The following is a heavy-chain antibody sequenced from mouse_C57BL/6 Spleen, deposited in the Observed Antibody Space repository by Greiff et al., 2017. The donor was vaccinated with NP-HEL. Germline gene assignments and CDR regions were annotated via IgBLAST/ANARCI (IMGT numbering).Heavy chain of an antibody. CDR1: GYTFTDYY. J-gene: IGHJ4*01. Sequence: VQLQQSGPELVKPGASVKISCKASGYTFTDYYMNWVKQSHGKSLEWIGDINPNNGGTSYNQKFKGKATLTVDKSSSTAYMELRSLTSEDSAVYYCARSFTGLDYWGQGTSVTVSS. D-gene: IGHD1-1*01. V-gene: IGHV1-26*01. CDR2: INPNNGGT. CDR3: ARSFTGLDY.